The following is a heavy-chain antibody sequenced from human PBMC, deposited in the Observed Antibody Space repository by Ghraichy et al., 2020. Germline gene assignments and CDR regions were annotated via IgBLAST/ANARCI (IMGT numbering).Heavy chain of an antibody. J-gene: IGHJ6*02. CDR3: TRYSGYGGYGMDV. D-gene: IGHD5-12*01. Sequence: GSLRLSCTASGFTFGDYAMSWFRQAPGKGLEWVGFIRSKAYGGTTEYAASVKGRFTISRDDSKSIAYLQMNSLKTEDTAVYYCTRYSGYGGYGMDVWGQGTTVTVSS. CDR1: GFTFGDYA. V-gene: IGHV3-49*03. CDR2: IRSKAYGGTT.